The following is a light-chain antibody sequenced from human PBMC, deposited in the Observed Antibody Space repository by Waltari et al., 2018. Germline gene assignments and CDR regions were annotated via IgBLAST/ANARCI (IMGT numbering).Light chain of an antibody. CDR2: GKN. Sequence: SSDLTQDPAVSVALGQTVRITCQGDILRTYYGNWCRQKPGQPPELVIYGKNNRPPGSPDRCSASSSGNTASLIITGAQAEDEADYYCSSRELSGHVVFGGGTRLTVL. CDR3: SSRELSGHVV. CDR1: ILRTYY. V-gene: IGLV3-19*01. J-gene: IGLJ2*01.